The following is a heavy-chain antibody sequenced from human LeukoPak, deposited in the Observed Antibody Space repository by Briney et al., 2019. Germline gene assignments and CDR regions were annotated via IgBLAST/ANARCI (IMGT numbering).Heavy chain of an antibody. J-gene: IGHJ4*02. V-gene: IGHV3-11*04. CDR2: ISDTGMTL. CDR3: ARDLNWNYGGPPF. Sequence: PGGSLRLSCAASGFSISDYYMICIRQSPGKGLECVSYISDTGMTLKYADSAKGRFTISRDTAKNLLYLQMNSLRVEDTAVYYCARDLNWNYGGPPFWGQGTLVTVSS. D-gene: IGHD1-7*01. CDR1: GFSISDYY.